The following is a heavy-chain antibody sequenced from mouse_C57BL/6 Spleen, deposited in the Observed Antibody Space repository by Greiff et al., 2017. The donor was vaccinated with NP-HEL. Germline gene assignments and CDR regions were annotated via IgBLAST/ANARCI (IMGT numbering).Heavy chain of an antibody. CDR2: IHPNSGST. Sequence: VQLQQPGAELVKPGASVKLSCKASGYTFTSYWMHWVMQRPGQGLEWIGMIHPNSGSTNYNEKFKSKATLTVDKSSSTAYMQLSSLTSEDSAVYYCAFTTVVGYFDVWGTGTTVTVSS. D-gene: IGHD1-1*01. J-gene: IGHJ1*03. V-gene: IGHV1-64*01. CDR3: AFTTVVGYFDV. CDR1: GYTFTSYW.